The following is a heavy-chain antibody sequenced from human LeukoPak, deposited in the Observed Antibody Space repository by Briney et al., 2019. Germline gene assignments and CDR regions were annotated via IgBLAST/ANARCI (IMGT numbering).Heavy chain of an antibody. D-gene: IGHD3-10*01. V-gene: IGHV3-74*01. CDR3: GREYLYGTGLIDY. CDR2: INSDGSST. J-gene: IGHJ4*02. CDR1: GFTFSTYW. Sequence: GGSLRLSCAASGFTFSTYWMHWVRQAPGKGLVWVSRINSDGSSTSYADSAKGRFTISRDNAKNTVDLQMNSLRAEDTAVYYCGREYLYGTGLIDYWGQGTLVTVSS.